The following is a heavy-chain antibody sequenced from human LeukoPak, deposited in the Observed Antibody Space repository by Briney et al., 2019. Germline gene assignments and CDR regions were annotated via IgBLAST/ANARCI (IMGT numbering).Heavy chain of an antibody. J-gene: IGHJ4*02. V-gene: IGHV3-30*02. CDR3: AKDLSYSSSSGPRFDY. D-gene: IGHD6-6*01. CDR2: IRYDGSNK. CDR1: GFTFSSYG. Sequence: GGSLRLSCAASGFTFSSYGMHWVRQAPGKGLEWVAFIRYDGSNKYYADSVKGRFTISRDNSRNKLYLQMNSLRAEDTAVYYCAKDLSYSSSSGPRFDYWGQGTLVTVSS.